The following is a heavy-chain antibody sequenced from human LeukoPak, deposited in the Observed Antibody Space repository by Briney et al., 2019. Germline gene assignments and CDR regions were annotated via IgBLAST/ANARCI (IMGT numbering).Heavy chain of an antibody. J-gene: IGHJ4*02. Sequence: ASVKVSCKASGYTFTSYGISWVRQAPGQGLEWMGWISAYSGGTNYAQKFQGRVTMSRDTSISTAYMELSRLRSDDTAVYYCARDRGLNSSGYYYYWGQGTLVTVSS. V-gene: IGHV1-2*02. CDR3: ARDRGLNSSGYYYY. D-gene: IGHD3-22*01. CDR2: ISAYSGGT. CDR1: GYTFTSYG.